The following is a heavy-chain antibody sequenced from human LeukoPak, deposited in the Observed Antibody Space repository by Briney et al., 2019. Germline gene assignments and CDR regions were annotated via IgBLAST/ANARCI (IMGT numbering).Heavy chain of an antibody. Sequence: GGSLRLSCAASGFTFSSYSMSSSSTIYYADSVKGRFTISRDNAKNSLYLQMNSLRAEDTAVYYCARANWSLIDYWGQGTLVTVSS. D-gene: IGHD1-20*01. V-gene: IGHV3-48*01. CDR2: SSSTI. CDR1: GFTFSSYS. J-gene: IGHJ4*02. CDR3: ARANWSLIDY.